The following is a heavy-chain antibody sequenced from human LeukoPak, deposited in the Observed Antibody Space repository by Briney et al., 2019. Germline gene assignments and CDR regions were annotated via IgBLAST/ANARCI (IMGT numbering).Heavy chain of an antibody. CDR3: ARHVGRQGAPDP. V-gene: IGHV4-39*01. Sequence: PSETLSLTCTVSGGSISSSSYYWGWIRQPPGKGLEWIGSIYYSGSTYYNPSLESRVTISVDTSKNQFSLKLSSVTAADTAVYYCARHVGRQGAPDPWGQGTLVTVSS. D-gene: IGHD3/OR15-3a*01. CDR2: IYYSGST. CDR1: GGSISSSSYY. J-gene: IGHJ5*02.